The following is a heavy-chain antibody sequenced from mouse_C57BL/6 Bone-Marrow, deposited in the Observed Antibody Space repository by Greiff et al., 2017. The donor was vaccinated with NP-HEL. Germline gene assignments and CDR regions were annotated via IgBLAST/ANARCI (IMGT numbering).Heavy chain of an antibody. D-gene: IGHD2-2*01. V-gene: IGHV5-6*01. CDR3: ARQLVFGY. CDR2: ISSGGSYT. J-gene: IGHJ2*01. CDR1: GFTFSSYG. Sequence: EVKLMESGGDLVKPGGSLKLSCAASGFTFSSYGMSWVRQTPDKRLEWVATISSGGSYTYYPDSVKGRFTISRDNAKNTLYLQMSSLKSEDTAMYYCARQLVFGYWGQGTTLTVSS.